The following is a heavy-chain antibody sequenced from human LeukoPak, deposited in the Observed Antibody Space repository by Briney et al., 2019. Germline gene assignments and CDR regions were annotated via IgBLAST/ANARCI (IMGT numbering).Heavy chain of an antibody. J-gene: IGHJ4*02. CDR1: GFTFSSYA. Sequence: GGSLRLSCAASGFTFSSYAMSWVRQAPGKGLEWISAISGSGGSTYYADSVKGRFTISRDNSKNTLYLQMNSLRAEDTAVYYCAKGLQDIVVVVAAHWGQGTLVTVSS. CDR2: ISGSGGST. V-gene: IGHV3-23*01. D-gene: IGHD2-15*01. CDR3: AKGLQDIVVVVAAH.